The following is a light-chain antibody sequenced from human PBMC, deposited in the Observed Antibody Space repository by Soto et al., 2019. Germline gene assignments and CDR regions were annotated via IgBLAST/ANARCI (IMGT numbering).Light chain of an antibody. V-gene: IGLV1-44*01. CDR1: GSNIGSHT. J-gene: IGLJ2*01. Sequence: QSVLTQPPSASGTPGQRVTISCSGSGSNIGSHTVSWYQQLPGTAPNLLIYGSTNRPSGVPARFSGSKSDTSASLAITGLQAEDEADYYCQSYDSILNGVIFGGGTKLTVL. CDR2: GST. CDR3: QSYDSILNGVI.